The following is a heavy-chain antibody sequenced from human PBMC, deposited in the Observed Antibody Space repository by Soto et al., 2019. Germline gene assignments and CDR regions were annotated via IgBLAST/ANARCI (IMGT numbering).Heavy chain of an antibody. J-gene: IGHJ4*02. Sequence: EVQLVESGGGLVKPGGSLRLYCAASGFTFSSYSMNWVRQAPGKGLEWVSSISSSSSYIYYADSVKGRFTISRDNAKNSLYLQMNSLRAEDTAVYYCARFWSGYTIDYWGQGTLVTVSS. CDR2: ISSSSSYI. CDR3: ARFWSGYTIDY. V-gene: IGHV3-21*01. D-gene: IGHD3-3*01. CDR1: GFTFSSYS.